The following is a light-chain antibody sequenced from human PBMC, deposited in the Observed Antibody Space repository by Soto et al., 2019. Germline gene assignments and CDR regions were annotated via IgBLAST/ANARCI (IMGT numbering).Light chain of an antibody. CDR3: QQTYIALWT. CDR1: QTITTY. Sequence: DIQMTQSPSSPSASVGDRVTISCRASQTITTYLNWYQQKPGKAPKLLIYAASSLHSGVPSRFSGSGSGTDFTLTISSLQPEDFAAYYCQQTYIALWTFGQGTKLEIK. V-gene: IGKV1-39*01. CDR2: AAS. J-gene: IGKJ1*01.